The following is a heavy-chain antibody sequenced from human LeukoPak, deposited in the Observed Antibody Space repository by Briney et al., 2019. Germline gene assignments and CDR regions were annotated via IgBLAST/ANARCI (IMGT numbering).Heavy chain of an antibody. CDR3: ARVSAYYDFWSAYLGY. CDR2: ISYDGNSK. CDR1: GFTFSNYA. J-gene: IGHJ4*02. D-gene: IGHD3-3*01. V-gene: IGHV3-30*04. Sequence: GALRLSCAASGFTFSNYAMHWVRQAPGKGLEWVAVISYDGNSKYYEDSAKGRFTISRDNSKNTLYLQMNSLRAEDTAVYYCARVSAYYDFWSAYLGYWGQGTLVTVSS.